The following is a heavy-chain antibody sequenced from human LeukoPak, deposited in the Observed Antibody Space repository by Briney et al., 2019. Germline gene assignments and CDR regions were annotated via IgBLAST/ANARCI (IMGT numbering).Heavy chain of an antibody. Sequence: ASVKVSCKASGYTFTRYYMHWVRQAPGQGLEWMGWINPNSGGTNYAQKFQGRVTMTRDTSISTAYMELSRLRSDDTAVYYCAREGLYGSGSYSDYWGQGTLVTVSS. V-gene: IGHV1-2*02. D-gene: IGHD3-10*01. CDR1: GYTFTRYY. CDR3: AREGLYGSGSYSDY. CDR2: INPNSGGT. J-gene: IGHJ4*02.